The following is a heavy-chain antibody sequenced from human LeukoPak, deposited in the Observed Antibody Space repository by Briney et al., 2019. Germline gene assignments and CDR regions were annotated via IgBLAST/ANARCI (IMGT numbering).Heavy chain of an antibody. CDR1: GFTFSDYF. J-gene: IGHJ5*02. D-gene: IGHD5-12*01. V-gene: IGHV3-11*01. CDR3: ARDGVALNDLDH. CDR2: ITASGDVI. Sequence: RGSLRLSCAVSGFTFSDYFMNWVRQPPGEGLEWISSITASGDVIYYADSVKGRFTISRDNAKNSLYLQMSSLSAEDTAVYYCARDGVALNDLDHWGQGTLVTVSS.